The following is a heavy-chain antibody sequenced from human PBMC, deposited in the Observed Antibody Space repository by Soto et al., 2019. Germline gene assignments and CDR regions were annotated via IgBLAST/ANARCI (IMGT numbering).Heavy chain of an antibody. J-gene: IGHJ4*02. D-gene: IGHD5-18*01. CDR1: GYTFTSYG. CDR2: INAYNGNT. CDR3: ARDQAMAQFDY. Sequence: QVQLVQSGAEVKKPGASVKVSCKASGYTFTSYGISWVRQAPGQGLEWMGWINAYNGNTKYAQKLQGRVTMTTDTSTRTADMELRSLRYDDTAGYYCARDQAMAQFDYWGQGTLVTVSS. V-gene: IGHV1-18*01.